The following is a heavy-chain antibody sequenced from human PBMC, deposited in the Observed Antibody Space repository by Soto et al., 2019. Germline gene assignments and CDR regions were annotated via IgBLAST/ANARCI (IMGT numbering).Heavy chain of an antibody. D-gene: IGHD1-20*01. Sequence: SETMSITCTVSGGSISSSSDDWGWIRQPPGKGLEWIGSIYYSGSTYYNPSLKSRVTISVDTSKNSLYLQMNSLRAEDTAVYYCARAVYLSAFDIWGQGTMVTVSS. CDR2: IYYSGST. CDR1: GGSISSSSDD. CDR3: ARAVYLSAFDI. V-gene: IGHV4-39*07. J-gene: IGHJ3*02.